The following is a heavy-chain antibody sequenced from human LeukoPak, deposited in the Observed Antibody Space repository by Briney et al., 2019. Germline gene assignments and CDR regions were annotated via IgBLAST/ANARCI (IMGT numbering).Heavy chain of an antibody. CDR2: IYYSGST. D-gene: IGHD6-6*01. J-gene: IGHJ4*02. CDR1: GGSMSSYY. Sequence: PSETLSLTCTVSGGSMSSYYWSWIRQPPGKGLEWIGYIYYSGSTKYNPSLKSRVTISVDTSKNQFSLKLSSVTATDTAVYYCARHRGSSSNFDYWGQGTLVTVSS. CDR3: ARHRGSSSNFDY. V-gene: IGHV4-59*08.